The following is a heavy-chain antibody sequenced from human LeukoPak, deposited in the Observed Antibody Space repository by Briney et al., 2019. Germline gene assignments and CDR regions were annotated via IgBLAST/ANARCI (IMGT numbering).Heavy chain of an antibody. Sequence: ASVKVSCKVSGYTLTELSMHWVRQAPGKGLEWMGSFDPEDGETIYAQKFQGRVTMTEDTSTDTAYMELSSLRSEDTAVYYCATAGIAAAGTLDYWGQGTLVTVSS. CDR3: ATAGIAAAGTLDY. J-gene: IGHJ4*02. CDR1: GYTLTELS. V-gene: IGHV1-24*01. D-gene: IGHD6-13*01. CDR2: FDPEDGET.